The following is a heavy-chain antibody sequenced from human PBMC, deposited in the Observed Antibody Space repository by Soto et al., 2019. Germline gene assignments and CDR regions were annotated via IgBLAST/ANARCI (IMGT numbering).Heavy chain of an antibody. CDR3: ATDGVGVTAIPVY. CDR1: GGTFSSYT. V-gene: IGHV1-69*08. D-gene: IGHD2-21*02. J-gene: IGHJ4*02. CDR2: IIPILGIT. Sequence: QVQLVQSGDEVKKPGSSVKVSCKASGGTFSSYTISWVRQAPGQGLEWMGRIIPILGITNYAQKFQGRVTITADKSTSTAYMEVSSLRSEETAVYYCATDGVGVTAIPVYWGQGTLVTVSS.